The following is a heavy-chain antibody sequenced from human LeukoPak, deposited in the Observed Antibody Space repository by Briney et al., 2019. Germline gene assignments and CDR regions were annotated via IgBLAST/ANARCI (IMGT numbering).Heavy chain of an antibody. CDR3: AREIVGATRYFDY. CDR1: GFTFSSYW. CDR2: INSDGSST. Sequence: GGSLRLSCAASGFTFSSYWMHWVRQAPGKGLVWVSRINSDGSSTSYADSVKGRFTISRDNAKNTLYLQVNSLRAEDTAVYYCAREIVGATRYFDYWGQGTLVTVSS. J-gene: IGHJ4*02. V-gene: IGHV3-74*01. D-gene: IGHD1-26*01.